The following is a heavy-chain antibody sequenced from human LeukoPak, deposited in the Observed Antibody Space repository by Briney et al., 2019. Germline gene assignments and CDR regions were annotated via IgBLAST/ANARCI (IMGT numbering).Heavy chain of an antibody. CDR1: GGSISGDY. Sequence: PSETLSLTCTVSGGSISGDYWSWIRQPAGTGLEWIGRIYTSGSTNYNPSLKSRVTISVDTSKNQFSLKLSSVTAADTAVYYCARAVSSSGWFLNWFDPWGQGTLVTVSS. CDR2: IYTSGST. D-gene: IGHD6-19*01. V-gene: IGHV4-4*07. J-gene: IGHJ5*02. CDR3: ARAVSSSGWFLNWFDP.